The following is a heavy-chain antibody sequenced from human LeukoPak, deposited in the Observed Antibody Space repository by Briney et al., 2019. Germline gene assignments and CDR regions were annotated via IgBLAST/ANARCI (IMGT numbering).Heavy chain of an antibody. D-gene: IGHD6-13*01. V-gene: IGHV4-38-2*01. Sequence: SETLSLTCAVSGYSISSGYYWGWIRQPPGKGLEWIGSIYHSGSTYYNPSLKSRVTISVDTSKNQFSLKLSSVTAADTAVYYCASFGLYSSSRSIWGQGTLVTVSS. CDR1: GYSISSGYY. J-gene: IGHJ4*02. CDR3: ASFGLYSSSRSI. CDR2: IYHSGST.